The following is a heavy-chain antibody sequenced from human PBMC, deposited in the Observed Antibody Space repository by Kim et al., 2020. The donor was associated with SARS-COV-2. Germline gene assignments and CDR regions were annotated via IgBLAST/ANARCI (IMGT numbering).Heavy chain of an antibody. V-gene: IGHV3-30*02. J-gene: IGHJ4*02. Sequence: YYADSVKGRFTISRDNSKNTLYLQMNSLRAEDTAVYYCAKDGEYQLPQGYWGQGTLVTVSS. CDR3: AKDGEYQLPQGY. D-gene: IGHD2-2*01.